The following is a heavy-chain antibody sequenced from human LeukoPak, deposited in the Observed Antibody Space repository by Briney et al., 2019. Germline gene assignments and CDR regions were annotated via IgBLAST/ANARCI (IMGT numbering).Heavy chain of an antibody. J-gene: IGHJ3*02. D-gene: IGHD6-19*01. CDR3: AREETVAGTEGAFDI. Sequence: PGGSLRLSCAASGFTFSSYAMHWVRQAPGKGLEWVAVISYDGSNKYYADSVKGRFIISRDNSKNTLYLQMNSLRAEDTAVYYCAREETVAGTEGAFDIWGQGTMVTVSS. CDR2: ISYDGSNK. V-gene: IGHV3-30*04. CDR1: GFTFSSYA.